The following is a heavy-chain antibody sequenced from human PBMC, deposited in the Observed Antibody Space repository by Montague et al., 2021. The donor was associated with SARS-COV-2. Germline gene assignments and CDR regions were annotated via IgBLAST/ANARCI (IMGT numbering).Heavy chain of an antibody. J-gene: IGHJ6*02. CDR1: GFSLSTSGMC. V-gene: IGHV2-70*11. Sequence: PALVKPTQTLTLTCTFSGFSLSTSGMCVSWIRQPPGKALEWLARIDWDDDKYYSTSLKTRPTISKHTSKNQVVLTMTNMDPVDTATYYCARTYYDILTGRDYGMNVWGQGTTVTVSS. CDR2: IDWDDDK. CDR3: ARTYYDILTGRDYGMNV. D-gene: IGHD3-9*01.